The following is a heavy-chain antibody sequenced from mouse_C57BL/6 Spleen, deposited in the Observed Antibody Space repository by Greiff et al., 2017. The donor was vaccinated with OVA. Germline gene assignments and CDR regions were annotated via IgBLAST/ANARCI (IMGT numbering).Heavy chain of an antibody. CDR1: GYTFTSYW. Sequence: QVQLQQPGAELVKPGASVKLSCKASGYTFTSYWMQWVKQRPGQGLEWIGEIDPTGGYTNYNQKFKGKATLTVDTSSSTAYMQRSSLPSEDSAVYCCARDGYYCGRFDVWGTGTTVTVSS. D-gene: IGHD1-1*01. J-gene: IGHJ1*03. CDR3: ARDGYYCGRFDV. V-gene: IGHV1-50*01. CDR2: IDPTGGYT.